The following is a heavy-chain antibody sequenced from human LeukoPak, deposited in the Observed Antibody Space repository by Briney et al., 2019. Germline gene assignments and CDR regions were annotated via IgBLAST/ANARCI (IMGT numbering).Heavy chain of an antibody. Sequence: GGSLRLSCAASGFSLSSYTMNWVRQAPGKGLQWVSSISSSSSYIYYADSVKGRFTISRDNAKNSLYLQMNSLRAEDTAVYYCARVLRYCSGGNCYSGGLGYMDVWGKGTTVTISS. D-gene: IGHD2-15*01. CDR2: ISSSSSYI. CDR1: GFSLSSYT. J-gene: IGHJ6*03. V-gene: IGHV3-21*04. CDR3: ARVLRYCSGGNCYSGGLGYMDV.